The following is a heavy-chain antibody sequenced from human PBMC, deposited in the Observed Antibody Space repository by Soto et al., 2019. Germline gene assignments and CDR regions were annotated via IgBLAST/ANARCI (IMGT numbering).Heavy chain of an antibody. Sequence: SQTLSLTCAISGDGVSSNSAAWNRIRQSPSRGLEWLGRTYYRSKWYNDYAVSVKSRITINPDTSKNQFSLQLNSVTPEDTAVYYCARVLLGVAGSFDYWGQGTLVTVSS. CDR1: GDGVSSNSAA. CDR3: ARVLLGVAGSFDY. J-gene: IGHJ4*02. V-gene: IGHV6-1*01. D-gene: IGHD6-19*01. CDR2: TYYRSKWYN.